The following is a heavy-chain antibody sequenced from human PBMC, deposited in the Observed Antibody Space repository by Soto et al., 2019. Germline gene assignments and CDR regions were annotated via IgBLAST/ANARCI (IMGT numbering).Heavy chain of an antibody. D-gene: IGHD6-13*01. Sequence: QVHLVQSGAEVKKPGASVKVSCEASGYTFTSYGISWVRQAPGQGLEWMGWIRAYNGNTNYAQKLQGTVTMTTDTSTSTADMELRSLRSDDTAVYYGASGRSSWYYCDYWVQGSLVTVSS. CDR1: GYTFTSYG. V-gene: IGHV1-18*01. J-gene: IGHJ4*02. CDR3: ASGRSSWYYCDY. CDR2: IRAYNGNT.